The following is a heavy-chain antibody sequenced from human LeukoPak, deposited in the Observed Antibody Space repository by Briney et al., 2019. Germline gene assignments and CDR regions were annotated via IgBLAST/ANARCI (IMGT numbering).Heavy chain of an antibody. D-gene: IGHD6-6*01. CDR3: ATRLYSSSSA. CDR1: GGTFSSYA. Sequence: GASVEVSCKASGGTFSSYAISWVRQAPGQGLEWMGGIIPIFGTANYAQKFQGRVTITADESTSTAYMELSSLRSEDTAVYYCATRLYSSSSAWGQGTLVTVSS. V-gene: IGHV1-69*13. J-gene: IGHJ4*02. CDR2: IIPIFGTA.